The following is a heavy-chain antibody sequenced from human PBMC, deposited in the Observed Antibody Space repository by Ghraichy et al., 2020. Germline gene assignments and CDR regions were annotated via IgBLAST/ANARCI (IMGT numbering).Heavy chain of an antibody. CDR1: GGSISSGGYY. CDR3: ARAWGGYCPYYYGMDV. CDR2: IYYSGST. D-gene: IGHD3-16*01. Sequence: SETLSLTCTVSGGSISSGGYYWSWIRQHPGKGLEWIGYIYYSGSTYYNPSLKSRVTISVDTSKNQFSLKLSSVTAADTAVYYCARAWGGYCPYYYGMDVWGQGTTVTVSS. J-gene: IGHJ6*02. V-gene: IGHV4-31*03.